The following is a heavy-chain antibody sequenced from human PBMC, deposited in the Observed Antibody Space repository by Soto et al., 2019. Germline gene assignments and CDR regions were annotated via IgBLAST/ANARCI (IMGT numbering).Heavy chain of an antibody. CDR3: ATEQDYGDSRPGMDV. J-gene: IGHJ6*02. D-gene: IGHD4-17*01. Sequence: ASVKVSCKVSGYTLTELSMHWVRQAPGKGLEWMGGFDPEDGETIYAQRFQGRVTMTEDTSTDTAYMELSSLRSEDTAVYYCATEQDYGDSRPGMDVWGQGTTVTVSS. V-gene: IGHV1-24*01. CDR1: GYTLTELS. CDR2: FDPEDGET.